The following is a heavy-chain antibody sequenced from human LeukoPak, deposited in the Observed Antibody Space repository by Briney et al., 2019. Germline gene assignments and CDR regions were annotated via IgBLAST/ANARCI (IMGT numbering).Heavy chain of an antibody. CDR2: ISWNSGSL. Sequence: GGSLRLSCAASGFNFDKYAMHWVRQAPGKGPEWVAGISWNSGSLGHAGSVKGRFSISRDNSKNTLYLQMNSLRAEDTAVYYCAKGTLDIVVVPAAPKVYYFDYWGQGTLVTVSS. CDR3: AKGTLDIVVVPAAPKVYYFDY. D-gene: IGHD2-2*01. CDR1: GFNFDKYA. V-gene: IGHV3-9*01. J-gene: IGHJ4*02.